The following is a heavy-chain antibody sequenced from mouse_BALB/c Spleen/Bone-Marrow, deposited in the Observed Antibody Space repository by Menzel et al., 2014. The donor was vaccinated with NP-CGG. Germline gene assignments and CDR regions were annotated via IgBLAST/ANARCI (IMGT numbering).Heavy chain of an antibody. CDR3: ARDSGTYGWYFDV. V-gene: IGHV5-9-4*01. J-gene: IGHJ1*01. Sequence: EVHLVESGGGLVKPGGSLKLSCAASGFTFSSYAMSWVRQSPEKRPEWVAEISSGGSYTYYSDTVTGRFTISRDNVKNTLYLEMSSLRSEDTAMYHCARDSGTYGWYFDVWGAGTTVTVSS. CDR1: GFTFSSYA. D-gene: IGHD1-1*02. CDR2: ISSGGSYT.